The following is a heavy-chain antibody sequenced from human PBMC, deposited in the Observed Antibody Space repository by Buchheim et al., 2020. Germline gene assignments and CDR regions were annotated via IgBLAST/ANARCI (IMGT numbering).Heavy chain of an antibody. CDR2: VNQSGSA. Sequence: QVQLRQWGAGLLKPSGTLSLTCTVYVDSYSGFYWTWIRQSPTKGLEWIGEVNQSGSATYKASLKSRVTMSLDASRNEFSLKLISVTAADTAIYYCARGVRPPWARPPDYWGQG. J-gene: IGHJ4*02. D-gene: IGHD7-27*01. CDR1: VDSYSGFY. V-gene: IGHV4-34*02. CDR3: ARGVRPPWARPPDY.